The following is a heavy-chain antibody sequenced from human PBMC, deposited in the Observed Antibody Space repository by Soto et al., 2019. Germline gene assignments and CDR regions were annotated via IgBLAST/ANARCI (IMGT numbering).Heavy chain of an antibody. CDR3: ARARLQLWSYYYYGMDV. D-gene: IGHD5-18*01. J-gene: IGHJ6*02. CDR1: GGSFSGNY. V-gene: IGHV4-34*01. Sequence: SETLSLTGAVYGGSFSGNYWIWIRHPPGKWLEWIVEINHSGRTKYNPSLKRRVTISVDTSKNPFSLKLSSVTAADTAVYYCARARLQLWSYYYYGMDVWGQGTTVTVSS. CDR2: INHSGRT.